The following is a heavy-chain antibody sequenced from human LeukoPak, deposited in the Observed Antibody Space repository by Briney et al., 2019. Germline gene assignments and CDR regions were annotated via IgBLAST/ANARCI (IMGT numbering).Heavy chain of an antibody. J-gene: IGHJ4*02. CDR3: ARDSIYSDNSDYYYDY. CDR1: GTYW. Sequence: GGSLRLSCAASGTYWMHWVRQAPGKGLVWVSHINSDGSWTGYADSVKGRFTISRDNANNALYLQMNSLRAEDTAVYYCARDSIYSDNSDYYYDYWGQGTLVTVSS. CDR2: INSDGSWT. D-gene: IGHD3-22*01. V-gene: IGHV3-74*01.